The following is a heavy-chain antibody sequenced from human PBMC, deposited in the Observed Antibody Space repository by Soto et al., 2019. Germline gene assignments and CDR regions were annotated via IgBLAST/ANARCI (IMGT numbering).Heavy chain of an antibody. J-gene: IGHJ6*02. D-gene: IGHD3-10*01. CDR1: GFTFSYSW. CDR2: INADGSET. Sequence: GGSLRLSCAASGFTFSYSWMNWVRQAPGKGLEWVAYINADGSETNYVDSVKGRFTISRDNAEDSLFLHMNSLRVEDTAIYYCAKDRGLADPHYYGLDVWGQGTTVTVSS. V-gene: IGHV3-7*01. CDR3: AKDRGLADPHYYGLDV.